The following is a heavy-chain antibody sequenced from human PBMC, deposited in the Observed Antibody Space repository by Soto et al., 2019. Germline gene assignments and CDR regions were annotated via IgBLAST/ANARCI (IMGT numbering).Heavy chain of an antibody. CDR1: GFTFSNFW. D-gene: IGHD6-6*01. V-gene: IGHV3-7*01. Sequence: GGSLRLSCAASGFTFSNFWMSWVRQAPGKGLEWVANINQDGIERYYVDSVKGRFTISRDNAKNSVFLQMNSLRAEDTAVYYCARAPSGVVARREYPFQDYWGQGTLVTVSS. CDR2: INQDGIER. CDR3: ARAPSGVVARREYPFQDY. J-gene: IGHJ4*02.